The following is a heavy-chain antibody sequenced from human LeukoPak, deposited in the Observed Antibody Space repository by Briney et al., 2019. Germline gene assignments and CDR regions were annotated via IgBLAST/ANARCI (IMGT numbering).Heavy chain of an antibody. V-gene: IGHV4-59*08. D-gene: IGHD3-22*01. CDR3: ARLSYDSSGYLGFDP. Sequence: KPSETLSLTCTISGDSIGDYYWTWIRQPPGEGLEWIGYIYHSGNSNYNPSLKSRVTISLDTSKNQFSLRLSSVTAADTAVYYCARLSYDSSGYLGFDPWGQGTLVTVSS. J-gene: IGHJ5*02. CDR1: GDSIGDYY. CDR2: IYHSGNS.